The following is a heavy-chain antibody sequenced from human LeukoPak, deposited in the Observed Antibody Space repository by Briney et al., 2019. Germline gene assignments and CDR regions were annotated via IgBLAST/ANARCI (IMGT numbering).Heavy chain of an antibody. CDR3: GRDRALAGTAPDAFDI. J-gene: IGHJ3*02. CDR2: INPKSGGV. D-gene: IGHD6-19*01. Sequence: ASVKVSCKASGYTLTGYYIHWVRQAPGQGLEWMGWINPKSGGVKYAQKFQGRVTMTRDTSISTAYLELNRLRSDDSAVYYCGRDRALAGTAPDAFDIWGQGTMVTVSS. V-gene: IGHV1-2*02. CDR1: GYTLTGYY.